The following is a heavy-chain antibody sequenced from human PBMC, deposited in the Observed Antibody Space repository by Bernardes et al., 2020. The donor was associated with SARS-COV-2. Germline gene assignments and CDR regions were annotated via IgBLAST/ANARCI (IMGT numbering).Heavy chain of an antibody. CDR2: INWNGGST. J-gene: IGHJ2*01. CDR3: ARRLWFGEATTPDWYFDL. V-gene: IGHV3-20*01. Sequence: GGSLRLSCAASGFTFDDYGMSWVRQAPGKGLEWVSGINWNGGSTGYADSVKGRFTISRDNAKNSLYLQMNSLRAEDTALYHCARRLWFGEATTPDWYFDLWGRGTLVTVSS. CDR1: GFTFDDYG. D-gene: IGHD3-10*01.